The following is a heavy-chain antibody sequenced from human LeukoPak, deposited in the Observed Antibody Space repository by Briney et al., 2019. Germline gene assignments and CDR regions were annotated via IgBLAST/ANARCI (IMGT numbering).Heavy chain of an antibody. CDR1: GGSISSCY. V-gene: IGHV4-59*01. J-gene: IGHJ3*02. D-gene: IGHD4-23*01. CDR3: ARYGGNFMDAFDI. CDR2: IYYSGST. Sequence: SETLSLTCTVSGGSISSCYWSWIRQPPGKGLEWIGYIYYSGSTNYNPSLKSRVTISVDTSKNQFSLKLSSVTAADTAVYYCARYGGNFMDAFDIWGQGTMVTVSS.